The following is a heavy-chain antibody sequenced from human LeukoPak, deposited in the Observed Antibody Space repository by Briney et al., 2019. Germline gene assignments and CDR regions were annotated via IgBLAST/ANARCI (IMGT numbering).Heavy chain of an antibody. CDR3: TKEAYCSGRTCIGYFRH. D-gene: IGHD2-15*01. CDR1: GFTFDDYP. V-gene: IGHV3-43*01. Sequence: GGSLRLSCAASGFTFDDYPMHWVRQAPGKGLEWVSLITWNDGGTYYADSVKGRFNISRDNSKNSLYLQMNSLRTEDTALYYCTKEAYCSGRTCIGYFRHWGQGTLVNVSS. J-gene: IGHJ1*01. CDR2: ITWNDGGT.